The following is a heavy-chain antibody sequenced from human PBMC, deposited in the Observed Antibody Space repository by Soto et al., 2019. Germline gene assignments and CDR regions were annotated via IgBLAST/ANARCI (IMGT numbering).Heavy chain of an antibody. V-gene: IGHV4-61*01. CDR2: IYYSGST. CDR3: ERLDPRRFFDD. CDR1: GGSVTSGRYY. J-gene: IGHJ4*02. Sequence: XETLSVTCTASGGSVTSGRYYWSWIRQPPGKGLEWIVYIYYSGSTIYNPSLKSRLTISVDTSKNQFSLRLTSATAADTAVYYCERLDPRRFFDDWGQGSLVTVSS.